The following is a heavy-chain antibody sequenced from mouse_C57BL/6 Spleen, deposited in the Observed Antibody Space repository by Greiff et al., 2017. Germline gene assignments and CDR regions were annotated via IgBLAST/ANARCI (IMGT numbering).Heavy chain of an antibody. Sequence: QVQLQQSGAELARPGASVKMSCKASGYTFTSYTMHWVKQRPGQGLEWIGYINPSSGYTKYNQKFKDKATLTADKSSSTAYMQLSSLTSEDSAVYYCAREGYYGSSYGDFDYWGQGTTLTVSS. CDR3: AREGYYGSSYGDFDY. CDR1: GYTFTSYT. J-gene: IGHJ2*01. D-gene: IGHD1-1*01. CDR2: INPSSGYT. V-gene: IGHV1-4*01.